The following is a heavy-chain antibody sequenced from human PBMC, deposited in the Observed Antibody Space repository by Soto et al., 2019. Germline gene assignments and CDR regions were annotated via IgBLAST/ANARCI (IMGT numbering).Heavy chain of an antibody. CDR2: ISSSSSYI. D-gene: IGHD2-21*02. CDR3: ARDQAKSIVVVTAIDY. CDR1: GFTFSSYS. Sequence: GGSLRLSCAASGFTFSSYSMNWVRQAPGKGLEWVSSISSSSSYIYYADSVKGRFTISRDNAKNSLYLQMNSLRAGDTAVYYCARDQAKSIVVVTAIDYWGQGALVTVSS. J-gene: IGHJ4*02. V-gene: IGHV3-21*01.